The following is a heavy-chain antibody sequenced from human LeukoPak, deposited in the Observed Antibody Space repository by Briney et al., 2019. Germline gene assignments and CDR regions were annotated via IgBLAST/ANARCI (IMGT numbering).Heavy chain of an antibody. D-gene: IGHD3-3*01. CDR3: ARDSYYDFWSAQYYYYYYMDV. V-gene: IGHV1-18*01. Sequence: ASVKVSCKASGYTFTSYGISWVRQAPGQGLEWMGWISAYNGNTNYAQKLQGRVTMTTDTSTSTAYMELRSLRSDDTAVYYCARDSYYDFWSAQYYYYYYMDVWGKGTTVTVSS. CDR1: GYTFTSYG. CDR2: ISAYNGNT. J-gene: IGHJ6*03.